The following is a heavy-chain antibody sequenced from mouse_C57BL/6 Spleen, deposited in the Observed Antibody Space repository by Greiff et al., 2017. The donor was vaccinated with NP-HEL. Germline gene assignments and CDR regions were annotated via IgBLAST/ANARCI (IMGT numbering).Heavy chain of an antibody. V-gene: IGHV1-64*01. CDR1: GYTFTSYW. D-gene: IGHD3-2*02. J-gene: IGHJ4*01. CDR2: IHPNSGST. Sequence: QVQLKQPGAELVKPGASVKLSCKASGYTFTSYWMHWVKQRPGQGLEWIGMIHPNSGSTNFNEKFKSKATLTVDKSSSTAYMQLSSLTSEDSAVYYCARTAQATYAMDYWGQGTSVTVSS. CDR3: ARTAQATYAMDY.